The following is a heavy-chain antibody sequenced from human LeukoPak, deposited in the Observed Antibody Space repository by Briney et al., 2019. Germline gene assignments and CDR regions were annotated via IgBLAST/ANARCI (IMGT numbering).Heavy chain of an antibody. D-gene: IGHD1-20*01. CDR1: GGSISSSN. CDR2: ISYDGSNK. CDR3: AANWNGDP. V-gene: IGHV3-30*03. J-gene: IGHJ5*02. Sequence: TLSLTCAVSGGSISSSNWWSWVRQAPGKGLEWVAVISYDGSNKYYADSVKGRFTISRDNSKNTLYLQMNSLRAEDTAVYYCAANWNGDPWGQGTLVTVSS.